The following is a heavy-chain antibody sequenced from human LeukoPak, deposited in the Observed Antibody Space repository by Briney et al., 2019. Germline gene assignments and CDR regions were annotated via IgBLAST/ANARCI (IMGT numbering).Heavy chain of an antibody. V-gene: IGHV3-23*01. CDR3: ANGGDRGYIVVVPAAMPVY. D-gene: IGHD2-2*01. J-gene: IGHJ4*02. CDR2: IGGSGGST. Sequence: GGSLRLSCAASGFTFSSYAMSWVRQAPGKGLEWVAAIGGSGGSTYYADSVKGRFTISRDNSKNTLYLQMNSLRAEDTAVYYCANGGDRGYIVVVPAAMPVYWGQGTLVTVSS. CDR1: GFTFSSYA.